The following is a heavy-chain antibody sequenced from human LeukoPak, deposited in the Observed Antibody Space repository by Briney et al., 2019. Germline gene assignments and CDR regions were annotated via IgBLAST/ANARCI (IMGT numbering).Heavy chain of an antibody. V-gene: IGHV3-30-3*01. CDR1: GFTSSNYA. Sequence: GRSLRLSCAASGFTSSNYAMHWVRQAPGKGLEWVAVISYDGSNKYYADSVKGRFTISRDNSKNTLYLQMDSLRAEDTAVYYCARSRAVAADLDYWGQGTLVTVSS. CDR3: ARSRAVAADLDY. J-gene: IGHJ4*02. D-gene: IGHD6-19*01. CDR2: ISYDGSNK.